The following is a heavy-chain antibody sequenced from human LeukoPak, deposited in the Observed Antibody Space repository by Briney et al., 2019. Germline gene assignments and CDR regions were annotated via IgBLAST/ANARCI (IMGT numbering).Heavy chain of an antibody. J-gene: IGHJ4*02. V-gene: IGHV4-4*07. CDR3: ARSRGRLAQLDY. CDR2: IYAAET. Sequence: PSETLSLTCNVSGASISDYYWSWIRQSAGKGLEWIGRIYAAETDFNPSLKSRLTMSIDTSKNQFSLKLRSVTAADTAVYYCARSRGRLAQLDYWGQGTLVTVSS. CDR1: GASISDYY. D-gene: IGHD1-1*01.